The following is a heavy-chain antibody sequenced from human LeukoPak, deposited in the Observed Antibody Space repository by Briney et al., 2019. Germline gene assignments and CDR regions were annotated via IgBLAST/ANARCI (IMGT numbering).Heavy chain of an antibody. V-gene: IGHV3-21*01. J-gene: IGHJ4*02. CDR1: ELAFKNVW. CDR2: ISSSSSYI. CDR3: AREYSSSFNAPNDY. Sequence: PGGSLRLSCGASELAFKNVWMSWVRQAPGKGLEWVSSISSSSSYIYYADSVKGRFTISRDNAKNSLYLQMNSLRAEDTAVYYCAREYSSSFNAPNDYWGQGTLVTVSS. D-gene: IGHD6-6*01.